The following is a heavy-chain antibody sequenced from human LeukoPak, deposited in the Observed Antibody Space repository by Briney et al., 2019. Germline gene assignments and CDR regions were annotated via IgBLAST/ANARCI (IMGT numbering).Heavy chain of an antibody. V-gene: IGHV3-21*01. D-gene: IGHD2-2*01. CDR3: ASSIFWRTPAAVEVPAALTTTYYFDY. J-gene: IGHJ4*02. CDR1: GFTFSSYS. Sequence: GGSLRLSCAASGFTFSSYSMNWVRQAPGKGLEWVSSISSSSSYIYYADSVKGRFTISRDNAKNSLYLQMNSLRAEDTAVYYCASSIFWRTPAAVEVPAALTTTYYFDYWGQGTLVTVSS. CDR2: ISSSSSYI.